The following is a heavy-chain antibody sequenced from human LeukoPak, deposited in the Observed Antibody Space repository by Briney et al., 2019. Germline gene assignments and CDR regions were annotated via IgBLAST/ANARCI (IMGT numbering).Heavy chain of an antibody. Sequence: GGSLRLSCAASGFTFSSYWMSWVRQASGKGLEWVANIKQDGSEKYYVDSVKGRFTISRDNAKNSLYLQMNSLRAEDTAVYYCARMGSSWVGYFDYWGQGTLVTVSS. CDR1: GFTFSSYW. CDR3: ARMGSSWVGYFDY. D-gene: IGHD6-13*01. CDR2: IKQDGSEK. J-gene: IGHJ4*02. V-gene: IGHV3-7*01.